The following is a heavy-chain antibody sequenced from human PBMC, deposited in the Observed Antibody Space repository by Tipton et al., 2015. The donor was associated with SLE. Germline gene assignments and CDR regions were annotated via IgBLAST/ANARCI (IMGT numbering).Heavy chain of an antibody. V-gene: IGHV4-61*09. Sequence: TLSLTCTVSGGSISSGSYYWSWIRQPAGKGLEWIGHIYATGITNYNPSLKSRVTISVDTSENQFSLKLSSVTAADTAVYYCARLEDPFGIFGVPKGWFDPWGQGTLVTVSS. J-gene: IGHJ5*02. CDR1: GGSISSGSYY. CDR2: IYATGIT. D-gene: IGHD3-3*01. CDR3: ARLEDPFGIFGVPKGWFDP.